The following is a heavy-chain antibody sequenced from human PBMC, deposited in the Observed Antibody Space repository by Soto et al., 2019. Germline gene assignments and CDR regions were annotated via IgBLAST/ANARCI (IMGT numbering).Heavy chain of an antibody. CDR1: VASISGFY. CDR3: VRDGTKTLRDWFDP. D-gene: IGHD1-1*01. J-gene: IGHJ5*02. V-gene: IGHV4-4*07. CDR2: IYATGTT. Sequence: SETLSLTCTVSVASISGFYWSWIRKSAGKGLEWIGRIYATGTTDYNPSLKSRVMMSVDTSKKQFSLKLRSVTAADTAVYYCVRDGTKTLRDWFDPWGQGISVTVSS.